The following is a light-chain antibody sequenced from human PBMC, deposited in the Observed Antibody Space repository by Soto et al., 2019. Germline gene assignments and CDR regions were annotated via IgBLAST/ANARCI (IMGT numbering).Light chain of an antibody. V-gene: IGKV3-20*01. J-gene: IGKJ2*01. CDR3: QQYGNSPPNT. CDR1: QSVSSSY. CDR2: AAS. Sequence: EIVLMQSPGALSMSKGERATLSCRASQSVSSSYLAWYQQKPGQAPRVLIYAASSRATGIPDRFSGSGSGTEFTLTISRLEPEDFAVYFCQQYGNSPPNTFGQGTKVDIK.